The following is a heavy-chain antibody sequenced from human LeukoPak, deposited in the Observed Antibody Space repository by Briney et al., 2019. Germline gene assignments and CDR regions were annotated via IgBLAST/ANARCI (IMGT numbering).Heavy chain of an antibody. Sequence: SETLSLTCTVSGGSISSYYWSWIRQPPGKGLEWIGYIYYSGSTNYNPSLKSRVTISVDTSKNQFSLKLSSVTAADTAVYYCARQAYCSGGSCYLGYYYYYMDVWGKGTTVTVSS. CDR3: ARQAYCSGGSCYLGYYYYYMDV. V-gene: IGHV4-59*01. D-gene: IGHD2-15*01. CDR1: GGSISSYY. J-gene: IGHJ6*03. CDR2: IYYSGST.